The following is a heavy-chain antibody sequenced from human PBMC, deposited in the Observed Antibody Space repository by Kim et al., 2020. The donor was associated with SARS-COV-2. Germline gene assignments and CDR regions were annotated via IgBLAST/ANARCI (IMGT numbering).Heavy chain of an antibody. D-gene: IGHD3-9*01. Sequence: SETLSLTCTVSGGSISSSSYYWGWIRQPPGKGLEWIGSIYYSGSTYYNPSLKSRVTISVDTSKNQFSLKLSSVTAADTAVYYCARVGRFLTGQKGSNWFDPWGQGTLVTVSS. J-gene: IGHJ5*02. CDR2: IYYSGST. V-gene: IGHV4-39*01. CDR1: GGSISSSSYY. CDR3: ARVGRFLTGQKGSNWFDP.